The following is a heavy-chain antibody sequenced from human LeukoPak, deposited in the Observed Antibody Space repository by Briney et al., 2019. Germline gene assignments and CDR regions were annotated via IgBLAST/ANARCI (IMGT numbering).Heavy chain of an antibody. V-gene: IGHV4-34*01. D-gene: IGHD5-24*01. CDR1: GGSFSGYY. CDR3: ARHLRRWLQLYYFDY. CDR2: INHSGST. Sequence: SETLSLTCAVYGGSFSGYYWSWIRQPPGKGLEWIGEINHSGSTYYNPSLKSRVTISVDTSKNQFSLKLSSVTAADTAVYYCARHLRRWLQLYYFDYWGQGTLVTVSS. J-gene: IGHJ4*02.